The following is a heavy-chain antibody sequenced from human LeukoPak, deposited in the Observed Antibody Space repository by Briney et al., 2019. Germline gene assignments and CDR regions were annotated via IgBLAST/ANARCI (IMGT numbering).Heavy chain of an antibody. CDR3: AKDSPSRTATTEVPVDY. CDR1: GFTFSSYT. D-gene: IGHD1/OR15-1a*01. J-gene: IGHJ4*02. V-gene: IGHV3-21*01. CDR2: ISSSSSYI. Sequence: GGSLRLSCAVSGFTFSSYTMNWVRQAPGKGLEWVASISSSSSYIYFANSVRGRFTISRDNAKNSLYLQMNSLRAEDTAVYYCAKDSPSRTATTEVPVDYWGRGTLVTVSS.